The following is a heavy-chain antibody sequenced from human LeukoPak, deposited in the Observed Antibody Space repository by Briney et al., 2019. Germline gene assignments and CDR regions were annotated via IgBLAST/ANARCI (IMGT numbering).Heavy chain of an antibody. CDR1: GFTFSSYW. J-gene: IGHJ4*02. V-gene: IGHV3-74*01. D-gene: IGHD1-1*01. CDR3: AGGYGFEY. Sequence: GGSLRLSCAASGFTFSSYWMHWVRKAAGKGLVWVSRINSDGSSTSYADSVKGRFTISRDNAKNTLYLQMHSLRADDTAVYYCAGGYGFEYWGQGTLVTVSS. CDR2: INSDGSST.